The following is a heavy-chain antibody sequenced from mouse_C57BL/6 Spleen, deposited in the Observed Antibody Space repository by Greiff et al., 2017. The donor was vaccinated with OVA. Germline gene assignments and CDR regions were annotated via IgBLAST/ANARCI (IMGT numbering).Heavy chain of an antibody. CDR2: LDPSDSYT. D-gene: IGHD4-1*01. CDR1: GYTFTSYW. V-gene: IGHV1-69*01. CDR3: ARSGTPHYFDY. J-gene: IGHJ2*01. Sequence: QVQLQQPGAELVMPGASVKLSCQASGYTFTSYWLHWVKPRPGQGLEWIGELDPSDSYTNYHQKFKGKSTLTIDKSSSTAYMQLSSLTSEDAAVDYCARSGTPHYFDYWGQGTTLTVSS.